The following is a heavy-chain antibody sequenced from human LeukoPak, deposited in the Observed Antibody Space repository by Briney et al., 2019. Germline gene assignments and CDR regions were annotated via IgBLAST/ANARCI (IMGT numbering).Heavy chain of an antibody. CDR3: ARDAQGGFDYSNFLRY. D-gene: IGHD4-11*01. CDR2: IWSDGTNQ. CDR1: QFTFSHYG. Sequence: GGSLTLSCVASQFTFSHYGIHWVRQAPGRGLEWVAVIWSDGTNQYYADSVRGRFTMSRHDSRKTGELHESRLRGEDTVAYRFARDAQGGFDYSNFLRYWGEGTLVTVSS. V-gene: IGHV3-33*01. J-gene: IGHJ4*02.